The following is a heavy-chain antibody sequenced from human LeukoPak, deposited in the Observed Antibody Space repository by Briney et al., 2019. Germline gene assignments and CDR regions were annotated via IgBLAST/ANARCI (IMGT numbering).Heavy chain of an antibody. CDR1: GGSISSSSYY. D-gene: IGHD1-26*01. CDR2: IYYSGST. V-gene: IGHV4-39*01. Sequence: SETLSLTCTVSGGSISSSSYYWGWIRQPPGKGLEWIGSIYYSGSTYYSPSLKSRVTISVDTSKNQFSLKLSSVTAADTAVYYCARTIIVGATDYWGQGTLVTVSS. CDR3: ARTIIVGATDY. J-gene: IGHJ4*02.